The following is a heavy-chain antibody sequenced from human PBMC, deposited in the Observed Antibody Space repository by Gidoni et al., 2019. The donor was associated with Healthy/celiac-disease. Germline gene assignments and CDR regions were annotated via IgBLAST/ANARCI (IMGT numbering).Heavy chain of an antibody. CDR3: ARDKAAREGSGSSIFDI. J-gene: IGHJ3*02. CDR2: IYYSGRT. CDR1: GCSISSSRYY. Sequence: QLQLQVSGPGLVKPSETLSLTCTFSGCSISSSRYYWGWTRQPPGKGLEWIGSIYYSGRTYYNPSLKSRVTISVDTSKNQFSLKLSSVTAADTAVYYCARDKAAREGSGSSIFDIWGQGTMVTVSS. D-gene: IGHD3-10*01. V-gene: IGHV4-39*07.